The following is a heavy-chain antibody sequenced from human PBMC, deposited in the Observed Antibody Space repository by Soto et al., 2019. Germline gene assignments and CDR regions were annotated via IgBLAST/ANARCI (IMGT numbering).Heavy chain of an antibody. CDR3: ARGETYLGV. Sequence: QVQLVQSGAEVKKPGSSVKVSCKTSRDTFNKYAFNWVRQAPGQGLEWMGWIIPIFSSRNYAEKFQGRVTITAGDSTRTASMELRSLRFADTAVYYCARGETYLGVWGQGTTVTVSS. CDR1: RDTFNKYA. CDR2: IIPIFSSR. D-gene: IGHD3-16*01. J-gene: IGHJ6*02. V-gene: IGHV1-69*01.